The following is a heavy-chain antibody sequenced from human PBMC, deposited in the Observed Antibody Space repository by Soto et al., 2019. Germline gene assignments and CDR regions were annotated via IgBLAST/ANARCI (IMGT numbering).Heavy chain of an antibody. D-gene: IGHD1-1*01. CDR3: ARWWNEEY. J-gene: IGHJ4*02. V-gene: IGHV1-18*01. Sequence: QVHLVQSGAQVKNRGASVKVSCKGSGYAFTTYGITWVRQAPGQGLERMGWISGHNGNTNYAQKRQGRDSGTRDRSTITASMELKCRRANDTGQECCARWWNEEYWGQGALVNVSS. CDR2: ISGHNGNT. CDR1: GYAFTTYG.